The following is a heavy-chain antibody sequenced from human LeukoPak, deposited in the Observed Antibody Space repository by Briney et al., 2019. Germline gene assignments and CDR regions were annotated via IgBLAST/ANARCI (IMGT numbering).Heavy chain of an antibody. J-gene: IGHJ4*02. CDR2: ISSSSSYM. CDR1: GFSFTTHN. CDR3: ARAAGGVSGYDLYYFDY. Sequence: GGSLRLSCTASGFSFTTHNMNWVRQAPGKGLEWVSCISSSSSYMYYADSVRGRFTISRDNAKRSLYLQMNSLRAEDTAVYYCARAAGGVSGYDLYYFDYWGQGALVTVSS. V-gene: IGHV3-21*01. D-gene: IGHD5-12*01.